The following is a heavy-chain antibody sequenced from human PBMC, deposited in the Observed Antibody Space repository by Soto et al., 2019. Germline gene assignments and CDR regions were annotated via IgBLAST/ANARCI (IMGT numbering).Heavy chain of an antibody. J-gene: IGHJ4*02. V-gene: IGHV3-7*01. D-gene: IGHD6-19*01. CDR3: ARDGVEAGLYFDS. Sequence: PGGSLRLSCAASGFSFSSHWMCWVRQAPGKGLEWVATINQAGNEKYYVDSVKGRFTISRDNAKNSLYLQVSSLRAEDTAVYYCARDGVEAGLYFDSWGQGALVTVPS. CDR2: INQAGNEK. CDR1: GFSFSSHW.